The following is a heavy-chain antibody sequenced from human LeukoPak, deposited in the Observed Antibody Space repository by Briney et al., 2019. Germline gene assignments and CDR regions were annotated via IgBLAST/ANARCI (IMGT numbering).Heavy chain of an antibody. CDR2: ISAYNGNT. Sequence: GASVRVSCKASGYTFTSYGISWVRQAPGQGLEWMGWISAYNGNTNYAQKLQGRVTMTTDTSTSTAYMELRSLRSDDTAVYYCARDVGYCSGGSCYGNDYWGQGTLVTVSS. V-gene: IGHV1-18*01. CDR1: GYTFTSYG. CDR3: ARDVGYCSGGSCYGNDY. J-gene: IGHJ4*02. D-gene: IGHD2-15*01.